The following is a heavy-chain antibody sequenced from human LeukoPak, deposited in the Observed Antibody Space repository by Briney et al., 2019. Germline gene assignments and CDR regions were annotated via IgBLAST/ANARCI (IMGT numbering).Heavy chain of an antibody. CDR2: IHTSAST. V-gene: IGHV4-4*07. CDR1: GGSISSYY. Sequence: SETLSPTCSVSGGSISSYYWSWLRQPAGKGLEWIGRIHTSASTDYNPSLKSRVTMSVDTSKNQFSLKLTSVTAADTAVYFCARDDNSGYSDDAFDIWGQGTLVTVSS. CDR3: ARDDNSGYSDDAFDI. D-gene: IGHD5-12*01. J-gene: IGHJ3*02.